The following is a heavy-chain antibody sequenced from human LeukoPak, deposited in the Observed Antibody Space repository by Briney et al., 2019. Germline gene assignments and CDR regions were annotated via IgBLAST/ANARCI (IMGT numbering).Heavy chain of an antibody. CDR2: IYHSGST. V-gene: IGHV4-38-2*01. D-gene: IGHD2-2*02. Sequence: SETLSLTCAVSGYSISSGYYWGWIRQPPGKGLEWIGSIYHSGSTYYNTSLKSRVTISVDTSKNQFSLKLSSVTAADTAVYYCARHGYGIVVVPAAIPDAFDIWGQGTMVTVSS. CDR1: GYSISSGYY. J-gene: IGHJ3*02. CDR3: ARHGYGIVVVPAAIPDAFDI.